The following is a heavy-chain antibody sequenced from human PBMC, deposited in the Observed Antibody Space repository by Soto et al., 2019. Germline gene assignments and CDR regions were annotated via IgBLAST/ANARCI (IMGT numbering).Heavy chain of an antibody. J-gene: IGHJ4*02. V-gene: IGHV1-18*01. CDR1: GYTFSSYG. Sequence: GASVKVSRKGSGYTFSSYGISWGRQAPGQGLEWMGWISAYNGNTNYAQKLQGRVTMTTDTSTSTAYMELRSLRSDDTAVYYCARDDATRIDYWGQGTLVTVSS. CDR3: ARDDATRIDY. CDR2: ISAYNGNT. D-gene: IGHD1-26*01.